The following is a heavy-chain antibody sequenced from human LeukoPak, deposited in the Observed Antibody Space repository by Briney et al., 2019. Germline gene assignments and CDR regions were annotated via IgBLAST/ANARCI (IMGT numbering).Heavy chain of an antibody. CDR3: ARSDRIAAAGPDY. D-gene: IGHD6-13*01. Sequence: ASVKVSCKASGYTFTSYGISWVRQAPGQGLEWMGWINPNSGGTNYAQKFQGRVTMTRDTSISTAYMELSRLRSDDTAVYYCARSDRIAAAGPDYWGQGTLVTVSS. CDR2: INPNSGGT. J-gene: IGHJ4*02. V-gene: IGHV1-2*02. CDR1: GYTFTSYG.